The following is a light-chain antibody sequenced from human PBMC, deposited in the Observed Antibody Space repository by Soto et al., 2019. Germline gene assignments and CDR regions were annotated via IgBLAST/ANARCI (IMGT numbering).Light chain of an antibody. CDR1: QSVSSD. CDR2: GAS. V-gene: IGKV3-15*01. J-gene: IGKJ2*01. Sequence: EIVMTQSPATLSVSPGERATLSCRASQSVSSDLAWYQQKPGQAPRLLIFGASTRATDIPARFSGSGSGTEFTLTISSLQSEDFATYYCHQTYSTKYTFGQGTKLEIK. CDR3: HQTYSTKYT.